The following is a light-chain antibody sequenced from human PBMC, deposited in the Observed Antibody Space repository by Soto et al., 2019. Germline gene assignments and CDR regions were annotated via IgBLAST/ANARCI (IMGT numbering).Light chain of an antibody. J-gene: IGKJ4*01. CDR3: QQYNSYPLI. Sequence: DIQMTQSPSTLSASVGDRVTITCRASQSINNWLAWYQQKPGKAPNLLIYKASSLESGVPSRFSGSGSGTEFTLTISSLQPDDFATYYCQQYNSYPLIFGGGTKVEIK. V-gene: IGKV1-5*03. CDR1: QSINNW. CDR2: KAS.